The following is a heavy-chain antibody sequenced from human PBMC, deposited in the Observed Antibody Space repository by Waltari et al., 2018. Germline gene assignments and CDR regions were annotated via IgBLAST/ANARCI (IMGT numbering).Heavy chain of an antibody. V-gene: IGHV3-74*03. D-gene: IGHD4-4*01. CDR1: GFTFSSHW. Sequence: EVQLVESGGGLVQPGGSLRLSCAASGFTFSSHWMHWVRQAPGKGLVWVSRSNTDGSDTAYADSVRGRFTISRDNAKNTLFLQMNSLRVEDTAVYYCARAYSGKKNPKESWGQGTLVTVSS. CDR2: SNTDGSDT. J-gene: IGHJ5*02. CDR3: ARAYSGKKNPKES.